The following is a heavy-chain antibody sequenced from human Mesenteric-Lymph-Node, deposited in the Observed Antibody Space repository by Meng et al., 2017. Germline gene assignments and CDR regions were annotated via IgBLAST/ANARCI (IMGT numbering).Heavy chain of an antibody. Sequence: GGSLRLSCTPSRFTFSNYAMHWVRQAPGKGLEWVAVIWFDGSNEFYADSVRGRFTISRDNSKNTLYLQMNSLRVEDTAVYYCARAPFGGNRHFDYWGQGTLVTVSS. CDR1: RFTFSNYA. CDR3: ARAPFGGNRHFDY. V-gene: IGHV3-33*01. CDR2: IWFDGSNE. D-gene: IGHD4-23*01. J-gene: IGHJ4*02.